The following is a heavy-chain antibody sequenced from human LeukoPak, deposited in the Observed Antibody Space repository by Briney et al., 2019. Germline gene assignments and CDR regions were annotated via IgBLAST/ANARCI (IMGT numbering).Heavy chain of an antibody. J-gene: IGHJ6*02. CDR3: AKTTIFGVVTTPAMDV. Sequence: PGGSLRLSCAASGFTFSSYAMSWVRQAPAKGLEWVSTISGSGANTYYADSVKGRFTISRDNSKNTLYLQMNSLRAEDTAVYYCAKTTIFGVVTTPAMDVWGQGTTVTVSS. CDR1: GFTFSSYA. D-gene: IGHD3-3*01. V-gene: IGHV3-23*01. CDR2: ISGSGANT.